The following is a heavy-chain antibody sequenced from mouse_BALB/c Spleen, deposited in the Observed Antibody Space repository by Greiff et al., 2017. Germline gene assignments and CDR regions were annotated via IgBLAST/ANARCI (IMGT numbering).Heavy chain of an antibody. CDR2: INPSTGYT. V-gene: IGHV1-7*01. CDR1: GYTFTSYW. CDR3: ARPDYGSSYGY. Sequence: QVQLKDSGAELAKPGASVKMSCKASGYTFTSYWMHWVKQRPGQGLEWIGYINPSTGYTEYNQKFKDKATLTADKSSSTAYMQLSSLTSEDSAVYYCARPDYGSSYGYWGQGTTLTVSS. J-gene: IGHJ2*01. D-gene: IGHD1-1*01.